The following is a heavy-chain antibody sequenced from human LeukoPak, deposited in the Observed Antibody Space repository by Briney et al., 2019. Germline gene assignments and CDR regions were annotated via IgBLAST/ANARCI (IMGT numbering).Heavy chain of an antibody. Sequence: GGSLRLSCAASGFTFSNAWMSWVRQAPGKGLEWVGRIKSKTDGGTTDYAAPVKGRFTISRDDSKNTLYLQMNSLRAEDTAVYYCAKDRDCSSSSCYFFDYWGQGTLVTVSS. CDR2: IKSKTDGGTT. J-gene: IGHJ4*02. CDR1: GFTFSNAW. CDR3: AKDRDCSSSSCYFFDY. V-gene: IGHV3-15*01. D-gene: IGHD2-2*01.